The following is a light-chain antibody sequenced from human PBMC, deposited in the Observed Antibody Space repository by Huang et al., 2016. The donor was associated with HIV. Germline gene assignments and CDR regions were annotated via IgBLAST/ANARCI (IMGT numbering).Light chain of an antibody. J-gene: IGKJ3*01. CDR3: QQRSNFT. CDR2: DAS. Sequence: DIVLTQSPATLSLSPGERATLSCRASQSVGSYLAWYQQKPGQAPRLLIYDASNRATGIPARFSGSGSGTDFTLTISSLEPEDFAVYYCQQRSNFTFGPGTKVDIK. CDR1: QSVGSY. V-gene: IGKV3-11*01.